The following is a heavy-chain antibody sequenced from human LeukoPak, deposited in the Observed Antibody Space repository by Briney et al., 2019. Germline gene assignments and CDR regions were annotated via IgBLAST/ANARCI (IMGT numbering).Heavy chain of an antibody. CDR2: ISGSGGST. J-gene: IGHJ6*02. D-gene: IGHD2-15*01. V-gene: IGHV3-23*01. Sequence: PGGSLRLSCVASGFTCSSYAMSWVRQAPGKGLEWVSAISGSGGSTYYADSVKGRFTISRDNSKNTLYLQMNSLRAEDTAVYYCARDCSGGSCYDYYYGMDVWGQGTTVTVSS. CDR3: ARDCSGGSCYDYYYGMDV. CDR1: GFTCSSYA.